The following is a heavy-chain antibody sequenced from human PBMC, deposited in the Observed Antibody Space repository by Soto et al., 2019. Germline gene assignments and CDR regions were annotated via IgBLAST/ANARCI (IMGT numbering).Heavy chain of an antibody. Sequence: QVQLVQSGAEVKKPGASVKVSCKASGYTFTSYDINWVRQATGQGLEWMGWMNPNSGNTGYAQKFQGRVTMTRNTSISTAYMELSSLRSEDTAVYYCARRAYDILPGPIAPQHWGQGTLVTVSS. CDR1: GYTFTSYD. CDR3: ARRAYDILPGPIAPQH. J-gene: IGHJ1*01. D-gene: IGHD3-9*01. CDR2: MNPNSGNT. V-gene: IGHV1-8*01.